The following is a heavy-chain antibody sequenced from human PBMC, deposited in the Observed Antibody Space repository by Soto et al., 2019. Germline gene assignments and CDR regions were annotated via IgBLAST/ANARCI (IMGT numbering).Heavy chain of an antibody. Sequence: SAKVSCKSSVYTLTSYDINLVRQATGQGLEWMGWMNPNSGNTGYAQKFQGRVTMTRNTSISTAYMELSSLRSEDTAVYYCARGRPPDFWSGGPYGMDGWGQGTTVTVS. CDR3: ARGRPPDFWSGGPYGMDG. J-gene: IGHJ6*02. CDR2: MNPNSGNT. CDR1: VYTLTSYD. V-gene: IGHV1-8*01. D-gene: IGHD3-3*01.